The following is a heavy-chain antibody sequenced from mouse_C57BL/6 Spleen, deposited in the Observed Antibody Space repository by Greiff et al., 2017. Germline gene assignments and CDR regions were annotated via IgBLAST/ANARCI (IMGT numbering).Heavy chain of an antibody. J-gene: IGHJ3*01. D-gene: IGHD1-1*01. Sequence: EVQLQQSGGGLVKPGGSLKLSCAASGFTFSSYAMSWVRQTPEKRLEWVATISDGGSYTYYPDNVKGRFTISLDNAKNNLFLHMNHLKSEDTAMYYCARDATTVEGFACWGRGTLVTVSA. V-gene: IGHV5-4*01. CDR3: ARDATTVEGFAC. CDR1: GFTFSSYA. CDR2: ISDGGSYT.